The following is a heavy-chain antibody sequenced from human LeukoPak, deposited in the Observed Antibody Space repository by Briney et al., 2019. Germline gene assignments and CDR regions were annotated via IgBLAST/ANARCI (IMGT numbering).Heavy chain of an antibody. D-gene: IGHD3-16*02. CDR1: GYTFTGYY. V-gene: IGHV1-2*02. Sequence: EASVKVSCKASGYTFTGYYMHWVRQAPGQGLEWMGWINPNSGGTNYAQKFQGRVTMTRDTSISTAYMELSRLRSDDTAVYYCARDKADYDYVWGSYRSFDYWGQGTLVTVSS. CDR2: INPNSGGT. CDR3: ARDKADYDYVWGSYRSFDY. J-gene: IGHJ4*02.